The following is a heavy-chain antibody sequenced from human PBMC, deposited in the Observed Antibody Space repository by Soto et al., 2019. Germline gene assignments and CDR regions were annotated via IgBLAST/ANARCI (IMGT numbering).Heavy chain of an antibody. J-gene: IGHJ6*02. CDR1: GGTFSSYA. D-gene: IGHD3-3*01. CDR2: SIPIFGTA. Sequence: QVQLVQSGAEVKKPGSSVKVSCKASGGTFSSYAISWVRQAPGQGLEWMGGSIPIFGTANYAQKFQGRVTITGDESTRRDYMELSSLRSEDTAVYYCARGGLQSYYDFWSGYSIYGMDVWGQGTTVTVSS. CDR3: ARGGLQSYYDFWSGYSIYGMDV. V-gene: IGHV1-69*01.